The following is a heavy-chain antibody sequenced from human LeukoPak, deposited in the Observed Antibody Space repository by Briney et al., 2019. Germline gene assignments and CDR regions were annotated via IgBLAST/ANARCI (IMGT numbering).Heavy chain of an antibody. V-gene: IGHV1-69*05. CDR1: GGTFISYA. Sequence: GASVKVSCKGSGGTFISYAISWVRQAPGQGREWMGRIIPIFGTANYAQKFQGRVTITTDESTSTAYMELSSLGSEDTAVYYCASGPMVRGVVRYYYYMDVWGKGTTVTVSS. CDR3: ASGPMVRGVVRYYYYMDV. D-gene: IGHD3-10*01. J-gene: IGHJ6*03. CDR2: IIPIFGTA.